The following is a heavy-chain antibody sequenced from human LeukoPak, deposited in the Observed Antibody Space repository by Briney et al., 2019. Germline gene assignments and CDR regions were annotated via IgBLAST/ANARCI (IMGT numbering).Heavy chain of an antibody. CDR2: IYYSGST. V-gene: IGHV4-59*01. CDR3: ARASYDYYYYMDV. J-gene: IGHJ6*03. CDR1: GGSISSYY. Sequence: SETLSLTCTVSGGSISSYYWSWIRQPPGKGLEWIGYIYYSGSTNYNPSLRSRVTISVDTSKNQFSLKLSSVTAADTAVYYCARASYDYYYYMDVWGKGTTVTVSS.